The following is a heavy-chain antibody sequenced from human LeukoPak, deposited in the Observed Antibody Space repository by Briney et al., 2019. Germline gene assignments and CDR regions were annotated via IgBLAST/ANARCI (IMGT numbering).Heavy chain of an antibody. CDR3: ARDRGRIGYSSSSAPYYYYYGMDV. D-gene: IGHD6-6*01. CDR1: GFTFSSYW. Sequence: GGSLRLSCAASGFTFSSYWMSWVRQAPGKGLEWVANIKQDGSEKYYVDSVKGRFTISRENAKNSLYLQMNSLRAEDTAVYYCARDRGRIGYSSSSAPYYYYYGMDVWGQGTTVTVSS. V-gene: IGHV3-7*01. J-gene: IGHJ6*02. CDR2: IKQDGSEK.